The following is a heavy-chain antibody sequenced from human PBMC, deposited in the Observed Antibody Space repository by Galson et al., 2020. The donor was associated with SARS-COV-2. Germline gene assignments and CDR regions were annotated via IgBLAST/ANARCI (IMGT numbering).Heavy chain of an antibody. CDR2: ISSSSSYI. J-gene: IGHJ6*02. CDR1: GFTFSSYS. CDR3: ARGMYSSSAGGMDV. V-gene: IGHV3-21*01. Sequence: GESLKISCAASGFTFSSYSMNWVRQAPGKGLEWVSSISSSSSYINYADSVKGRFTISRDNAKNSLYLQMNSLRAEDTAVYYCARGMYSSSAGGMDVWGQGTTVTVSS. D-gene: IGHD6-6*01.